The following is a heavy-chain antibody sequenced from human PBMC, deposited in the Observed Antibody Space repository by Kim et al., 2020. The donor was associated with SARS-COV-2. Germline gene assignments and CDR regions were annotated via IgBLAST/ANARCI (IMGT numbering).Heavy chain of an antibody. J-gene: IGHJ3*02. Sequence: SETLSLTCTVSGGSISSYYWSWIRQPPGKGLEWLGYIYYSGSTNYNPSPKSRVTILVDTSKNQFSLKLSSVTAADTAVYYCARVHGYCSSTSCHLDAFDIWGQGTMGTVSS. CDR2: IYYSGST. CDR1: GGSISSYY. D-gene: IGHD2-2*03. V-gene: IGHV4-59*13. CDR3: ARVHGYCSSTSCHLDAFDI.